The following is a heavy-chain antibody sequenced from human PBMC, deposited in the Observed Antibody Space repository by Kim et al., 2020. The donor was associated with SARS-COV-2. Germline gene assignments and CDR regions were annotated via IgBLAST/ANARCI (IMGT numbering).Heavy chain of an antibody. CDR3: TRDQAQNYYYFYGMDV. V-gene: IGHV3-30-3*01. CDR1: GLTFSSSA. J-gene: IGHJ6*01. CDR2: ISYDGSNT. Sequence: GGSLRLSCVTSGLTFSSSAFHWVRQAPGKGLEWVAFISYDGSNTFYADSVKGRFTISRDISKDTVYLQMNSLRPGDTAVYYCTRDQAQNYYYFYGMDVWG.